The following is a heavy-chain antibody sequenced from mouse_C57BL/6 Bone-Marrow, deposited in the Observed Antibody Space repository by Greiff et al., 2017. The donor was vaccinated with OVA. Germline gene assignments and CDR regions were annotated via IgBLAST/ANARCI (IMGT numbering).Heavy chain of an antibody. CDR1: GYSITSGYY. Sequence: EVQLQESGPGLVKPSQSLSLTCSVTGYSITSGYYWNWIRQFPGNKLEWMGYISYDGSNNYNPSLKNRISITRDTSKNQFFLKLNSVTTEDTATYYCAREGIYDGYPLFAYWGQGTLVTVSA. CDR2: ISYDGSN. D-gene: IGHD2-3*01. J-gene: IGHJ3*01. CDR3: AREGIYDGYPLFAY. V-gene: IGHV3-6*01.